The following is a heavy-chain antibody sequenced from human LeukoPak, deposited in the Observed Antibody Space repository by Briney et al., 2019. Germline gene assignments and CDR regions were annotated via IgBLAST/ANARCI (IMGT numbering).Heavy chain of an antibody. J-gene: IGHJ6*02. CDR3: AKTTDTAMDLYYYYYGMDV. CDR1: GFTFSSYA. CDR2: ISGSGGST. Sequence: GGSLRLSCAASGFTFSSYAMSWVRQAPGKGLEWVSAISGSGGSTYYADSVKGRFTISRGNSKNTLYLQMNSLRAEDTAVYYCAKTTDTAMDLYYYYYGMDVWGQGTTVTVSS. V-gene: IGHV3-23*01. D-gene: IGHD5-18*01.